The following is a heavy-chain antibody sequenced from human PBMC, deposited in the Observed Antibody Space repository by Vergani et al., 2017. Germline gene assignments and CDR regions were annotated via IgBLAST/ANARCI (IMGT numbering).Heavy chain of an antibody. CDR3: ARDSLAQYYYYYYGLDV. CDR2: INHSGST. CDR1: GYSISGGYY. J-gene: IGHJ6*02. D-gene: IGHD2-21*01. Sequence: QVQLQQWGAGMLKASETLSLTCAVSGYSISGGYYWSWIRQSPGKGLEWIGEINHSGSTNYNPSLKSRVTMSVDTSKNQFSLKVTSVTAADTAVYYCARDSLAQYYYYYYGLDVWGQGTTVTVSS. V-gene: IGHV4-34*02.